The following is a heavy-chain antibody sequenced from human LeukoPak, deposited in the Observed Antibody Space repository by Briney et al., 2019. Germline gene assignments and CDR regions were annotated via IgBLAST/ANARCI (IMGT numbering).Heavy chain of an antibody. V-gene: IGHV3-30*18. CDR3: AKDGLTGYFDY. J-gene: IGHJ4*02. CDR2: ISYDGSNK. D-gene: IGHD3/OR15-3a*01. Sequence: GGSLRLSCAASGFTFSSYGMHWVRQAPGKGLEWVAVISYDGSNKYYADSVKGRFTISRDNSKNTLYLQMNSLRAEDAAVYYCAKDGLTGYFDYWGQGTQVTVSS. CDR1: GFTFSSYG.